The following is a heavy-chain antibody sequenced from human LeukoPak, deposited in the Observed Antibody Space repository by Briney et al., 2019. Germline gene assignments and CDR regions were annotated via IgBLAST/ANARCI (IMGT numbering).Heavy chain of an antibody. J-gene: IGHJ4*02. Sequence: PGGSLRLSCAASGFTFSSYSMNWARQAPGKGLEWVSAISGSGGDTSYAGSVKGRFTISRDNSKNTLYLQMNSLRAEDTAVYYCARMLDFWSGPDYWGQGTLVTVSS. CDR3: ARMLDFWSGPDY. CDR2: ISGSGGDT. V-gene: IGHV3-23*01. CDR1: GFTFSSYS. D-gene: IGHD3-3*01.